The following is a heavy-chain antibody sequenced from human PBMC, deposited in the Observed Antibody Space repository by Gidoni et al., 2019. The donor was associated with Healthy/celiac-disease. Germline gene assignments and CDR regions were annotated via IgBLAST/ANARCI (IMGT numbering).Heavy chain of an antibody. CDR2: INHSGST. D-gene: IGHD2-15*01. CDR1: GVSFSGNY. J-gene: IGHJ6*03. CDR3: ARALMKIRGGPGYMDV. Sequence: QVQLQQWGAGLLTPSETLSVTCAVYGVSFSGNYWSWIRQPPGKGLEWMGEINHSGSTNYNPSLKSRVTISVDTSKNQFSLKLSSVTAADTAVYYCARALMKIRGGPGYMDVWGKGTTVTVSS. V-gene: IGHV4-34*01.